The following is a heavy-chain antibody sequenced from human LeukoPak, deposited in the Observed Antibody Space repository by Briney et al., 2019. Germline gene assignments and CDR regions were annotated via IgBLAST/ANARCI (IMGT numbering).Heavy chain of an antibody. D-gene: IGHD3-22*01. CDR3: AKDLGIGDYDSSGNNPRVGY. CDR1: GFTLSSYG. J-gene: IGHJ4*02. V-gene: IGHV3-23*01. Sequence: PWGSLRLSCAASGFTLSSYGMSWVRQAPGKGLEWVSTISAGGGNTHYADSVKGRFTVSRDNSKNTLYLQVNSLRAEDTALYYCAKDLGIGDYDSSGNNPRVGYWGQGILVTVSS. CDR2: ISAGGGNT.